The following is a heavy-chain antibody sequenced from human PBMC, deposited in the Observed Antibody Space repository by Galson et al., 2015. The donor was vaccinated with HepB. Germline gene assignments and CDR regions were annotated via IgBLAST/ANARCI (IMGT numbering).Heavy chain of an antibody. D-gene: IGHD2-8*01. Sequence: SLRLSCAASGFTLVSPFSSYAMSWVRQAPGKGLEWVSTISGSGGSTYYADSVKGRFTISRDNSKNIVYLQMNNLETEDTAVYYCARGAESVLAMVSSDSNSDALDVWGQGTMVTVSS. CDR2: ISGSGGST. CDR1: GFTLVSPFSSYA. J-gene: IGHJ3*01. V-gene: IGHV3-23*01. CDR3: ARGAESVLAMVSSDSNSDALDV.